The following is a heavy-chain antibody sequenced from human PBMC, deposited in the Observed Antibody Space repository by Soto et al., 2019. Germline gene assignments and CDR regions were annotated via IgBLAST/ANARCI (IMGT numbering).Heavy chain of an antibody. CDR1: GGSISSDDYY. CDR3: GRDPGGTRWFDP. Sequence: QVQLQESGPGLVKPSQTLSLTCTVSGGSISSDDYYWNWIRQHPGRGPEWIGYIFRSGSTYYNPSLKSRVIISIDKSTNQFSLKLSSVTAADTAVYYCGRDPGGTRWFDPWGQGTLVTVSS. V-gene: IGHV4-31*03. J-gene: IGHJ5*02. CDR2: IFRSGST. D-gene: IGHD3-16*01.